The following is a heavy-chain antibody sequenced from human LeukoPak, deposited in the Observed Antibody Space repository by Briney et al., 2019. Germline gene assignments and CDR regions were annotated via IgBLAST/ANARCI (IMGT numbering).Heavy chain of an antibody. CDR3: AREVGPGDY. J-gene: IGHJ4*02. CDR2: ISSSSSHI. CDR1: GFTFISYA. Sequence: GGSLRLSCATSGFTFISYAMNWVRQAPGKGLEWVSSISSSSSHIYYADSMKGRFTISRDNAKNSLYLQMNSPRAEDTAVYYCAREVGPGDYWGQGTLVTVSS. V-gene: IGHV3-21*01.